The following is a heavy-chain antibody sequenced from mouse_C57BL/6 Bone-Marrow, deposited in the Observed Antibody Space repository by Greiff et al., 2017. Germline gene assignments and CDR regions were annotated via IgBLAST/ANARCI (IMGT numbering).Heavy chain of an antibody. CDR2: IDPENGDT. Sequence: EVQLQQSGAELVRPGASVKLSCTASGFNIKDDYMPWVKQRPEQGLEWIGWIDPENGDTEYASKFQGKATITADTSSNTAYLQLSSLTSEDTAVYYCTFHYYGSSYCYAMDYWGQGTSVTVSS. CDR1: GFNIKDDY. V-gene: IGHV14-4*01. J-gene: IGHJ4*01. D-gene: IGHD1-1*01. CDR3: TFHYYGSSYCYAMDY.